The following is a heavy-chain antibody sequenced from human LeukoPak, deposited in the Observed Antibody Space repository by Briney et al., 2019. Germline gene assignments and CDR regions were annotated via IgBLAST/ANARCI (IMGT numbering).Heavy chain of an antibody. CDR2: ISGSGGST. V-gene: IGHV3-23*01. J-gene: IGHJ4*02. D-gene: IGHD3-10*01. Sequence: GASVKVSCKASGYTFSSFAMTWVRQAPGKGLEWVSSISGSGGSTYYADSVKGRFTISRDNSKNTLYLQMNSLRAEDTAVYYCAKVSVTVVRGYFDYWGQGTLVSVSS. CDR1: GYTFSSFA. CDR3: AKVSVTVVRGYFDY.